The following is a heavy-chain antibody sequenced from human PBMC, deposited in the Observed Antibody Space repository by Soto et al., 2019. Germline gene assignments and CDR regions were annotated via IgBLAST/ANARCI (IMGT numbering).Heavy chain of an antibody. V-gene: IGHV3-23*01. CDR2: ISGSGGST. CDR3: AFATYYYDSSGYYSYYYYGMDV. Sequence: PGGSLRLSCAASGFTFSSYAMSWVRQAPGKGLEWVSAISGSGGSTYYADSVKGRFTISRDNSKNTLYLQMNSLRAEDTAVYYCAFATYYYDSSGYYSYYYYGMDVWGQGTTVTVSS. D-gene: IGHD3-22*01. CDR1: GFTFSSYA. J-gene: IGHJ6*02.